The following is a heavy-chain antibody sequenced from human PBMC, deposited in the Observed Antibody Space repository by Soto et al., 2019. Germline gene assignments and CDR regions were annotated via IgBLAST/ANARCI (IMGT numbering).Heavy chain of an antibody. CDR2: INPSGGST. J-gene: IGHJ6*02. CDR3: ARTPPDIVVEPAARQRHGMDV. D-gene: IGHD2-2*01. CDR1: GYTFTSYY. Sequence: GASVKVSCKASGYTFTSYYMHWVRQAPGQGLEWMGIINPSGGSTSYAQKFQGRVTMTRDTSTSTVYMELSSLRSEDTAVYYCARTPPDIVVEPAARQRHGMDVWGQGTTVTVSS. V-gene: IGHV1-46*03.